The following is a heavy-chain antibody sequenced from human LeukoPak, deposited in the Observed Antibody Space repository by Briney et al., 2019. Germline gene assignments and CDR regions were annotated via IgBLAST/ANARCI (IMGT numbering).Heavy chain of an antibody. D-gene: IGHD2-15*01. Sequence: ASVKVSCKASGYTFTGYYMHWVRQAPGQGLEWMGWINPNSGGTNYAQKFQGRVTMTRDTSISTAYMELRSLRSDDTAVYYCARVVVSGSDYWGQGTLVTVSS. CDR1: GYTFTGYY. CDR2: INPNSGGT. J-gene: IGHJ4*02. CDR3: ARVVVSGSDY. V-gene: IGHV1-2*02.